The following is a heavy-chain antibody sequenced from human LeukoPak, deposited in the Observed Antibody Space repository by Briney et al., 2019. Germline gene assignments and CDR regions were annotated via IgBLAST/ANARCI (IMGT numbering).Heavy chain of an antibody. Sequence: ASVKVSCKASGYTFTSYGISWVRQAPGQGLEWMGWISAYDGNTNYAQKLQGRVTMTTDTSTSTAYMELRSLRSDDTAVYYCAREVFGSVFYGYGGRGPRVTVSS. J-gene: IGHJ4*02. CDR3: AREVFGSVFYGY. D-gene: IGHD3-3*01. CDR1: GYTFTSYG. V-gene: IGHV1-18*01. CDR2: ISAYDGNT.